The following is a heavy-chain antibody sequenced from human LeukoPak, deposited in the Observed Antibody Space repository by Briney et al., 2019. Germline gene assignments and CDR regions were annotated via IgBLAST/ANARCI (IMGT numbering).Heavy chain of an antibody. CDR2: IYYSGST. V-gene: IGHV4-59*01. Sequence: PLENLFLNCTVSGGSLSWFLWSLVRQPPGKGLEWIGYIYYSGSTNYNPSLKSRVTISVDTSKNQFSLKLSSVTAADTAVYYCARLHTRAIVTELWGRGTLVTVSS. D-gene: IGHD2/OR15-2a*01. CDR1: GGSLSWFL. J-gene: IGHJ2*01. CDR3: ARLHTRAIVTEL.